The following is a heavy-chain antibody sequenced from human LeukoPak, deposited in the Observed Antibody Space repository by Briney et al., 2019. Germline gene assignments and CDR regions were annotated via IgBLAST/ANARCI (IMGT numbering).Heavy chain of an antibody. J-gene: IGHJ4*02. CDR1: GFIFSSYA. CDR3: AKSRGSGTGSYFDY. V-gene: IGHV3-23*01. D-gene: IGHD2-15*01. Sequence: GGSLRLSCAASGFIFSSYAMIWVRQAPGKGLEWVSGISGSGGSTFYAGSVKGRFTISRDNSKNTLYLQMNSLRAEDTAVYYCAKSRGSGTGSYFDYWGQGTLVTVSS. CDR2: ISGSGGST.